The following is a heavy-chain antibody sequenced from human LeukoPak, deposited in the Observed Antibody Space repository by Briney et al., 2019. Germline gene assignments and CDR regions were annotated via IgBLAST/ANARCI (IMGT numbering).Heavy chain of an antibody. CDR1: GFTFSSYG. CDR2: IRYDGSNK. CDR3: AKGSGSGSSVRGP. V-gene: IGHV3-30*02. J-gene: IGHJ5*02. D-gene: IGHD3-10*01. Sequence: PGGSLRLSCAASGFTFSSYGMHWVRQAPGKGLEWVAFIRYDGSNKYYADSVKGRFTISRDNSKDTLCLQMNSLRAEDTAVYYCAKGSGSGSSVRGPWGQGTLVTVSS.